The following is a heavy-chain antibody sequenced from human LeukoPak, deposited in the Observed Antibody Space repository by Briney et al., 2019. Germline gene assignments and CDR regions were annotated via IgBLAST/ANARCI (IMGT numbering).Heavy chain of an antibody. Sequence: GASAKVSCKASGYTFTGYYMHWVRQAPGQGLEWMGWINPNSGGTNYAQKFQGRVTTTRDTSISTAYMELSRLRSDDTAVYYCARDSRVTIFGVAPGDYWGQGTLVTVSS. CDR1: GYTFTGYY. D-gene: IGHD3-3*01. J-gene: IGHJ4*02. CDR3: ARDSRVTIFGVAPGDY. V-gene: IGHV1-2*02. CDR2: INPNSGGT.